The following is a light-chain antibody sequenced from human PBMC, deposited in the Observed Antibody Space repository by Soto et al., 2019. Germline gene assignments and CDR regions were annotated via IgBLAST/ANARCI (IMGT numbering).Light chain of an antibody. Sequence: QAVVTQEPSFSVSPGGTVTLTCGLSSGSVSASYYPSWYQQTPGQAPRTLIYTTNTRSSGVPDRFSGSILGNKAALTITGAQADDESDYYCALYMGGGILVFGGGTKLTVL. V-gene: IGLV8-61*01. CDR1: SGSVSASYY. CDR2: TTN. CDR3: ALYMGGGILV. J-gene: IGLJ2*01.